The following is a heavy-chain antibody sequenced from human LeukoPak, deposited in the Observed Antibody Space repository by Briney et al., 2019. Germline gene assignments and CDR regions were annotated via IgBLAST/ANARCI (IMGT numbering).Heavy chain of an antibody. J-gene: IGHJ6*03. Sequence: GSSVKVSCKASGGTFSSYAISWVRQAPGRGLEWMGGIIPIFGTANYAQKFQGRVTITADESTSTAYMELSSLRSEDTAVYYFARGEYDFWSGYYLYYYMDVWGKGTTVTVSS. CDR3: ARGEYDFWSGYYLYYYMDV. D-gene: IGHD3-3*01. CDR1: GGTFSSYA. V-gene: IGHV1-69*01. CDR2: IIPIFGTA.